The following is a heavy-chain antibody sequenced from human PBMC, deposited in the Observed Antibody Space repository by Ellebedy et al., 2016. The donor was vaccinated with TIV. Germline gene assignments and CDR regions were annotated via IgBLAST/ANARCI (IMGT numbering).Heavy chain of an antibody. CDR3: ARYYDNSAYFDY. CDR2: IDNSGTT. J-gene: IGHJ4*02. CDR1: GGSMSSYY. V-gene: IGHV4-59*12. D-gene: IGHD3-22*01. Sequence: MPSETLSLTCTVVSGGSMSSYYWSWIRQPPGKGLEWIGYIDNSGTTYYNPSLTSRVTISIDTSRNQFSLRLRSVTAADTAVFFCARYYDNSAYFDYWGQGTLVTVSS.